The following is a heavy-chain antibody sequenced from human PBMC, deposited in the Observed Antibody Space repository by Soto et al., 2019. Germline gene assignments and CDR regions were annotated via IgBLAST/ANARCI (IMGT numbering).Heavy chain of an antibody. J-gene: IGHJ4*02. CDR3: AKDRLRADTVTMSSYFDF. CDR2: ISGSGGST. D-gene: IGHD4-17*01. V-gene: IGHV3-23*01. Sequence: EVQLLESGGGLVQPGGSLRLSCAASGFTFRSYAMSWVRQAPGKGREWVSAISGSGGSTYYADSVKGRFTMSRDNSKNTLYLQMNSLKAEDTAVYYCAKDRLRADTVTMSSYFDFWGQGTLVTVSS. CDR1: GFTFRSYA.